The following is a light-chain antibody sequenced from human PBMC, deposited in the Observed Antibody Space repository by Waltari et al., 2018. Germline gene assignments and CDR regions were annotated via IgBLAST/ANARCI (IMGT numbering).Light chain of an antibody. Sequence: SYVLTQPPSVSVAPGKTADITCGGDNIGTKNVHWYQQKPGQAPVLVIYYDDGRPSGTPERCSGSNSGNTATRTISRVDAGDEADYYCQVWDSRSEVVFGGGTRLTVL. CDR3: QVWDSRSEVV. J-gene: IGLJ2*01. V-gene: IGLV3-21*04. CDR1: NIGTKN. CDR2: YDD.